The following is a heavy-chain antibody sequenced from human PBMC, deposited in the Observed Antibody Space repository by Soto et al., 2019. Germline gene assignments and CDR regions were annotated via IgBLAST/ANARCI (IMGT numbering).Heavy chain of an antibody. V-gene: IGHV1-3*01. J-gene: IGHJ5*02. Sequence: ASVKVSCKTSEYTFSGHAIHWLRQAPGQRPEWLGWINAGNSKTYYSEKFEGRVTISRDNAKNSLYLQMNSLRDEDTAVYYCAREGGSLNWFDPWGQGTLVTVSS. CDR3: AREGGSLNWFDP. CDR2: INAGNSKT. CDR1: EYTFSGHA. D-gene: IGHD1-26*01.